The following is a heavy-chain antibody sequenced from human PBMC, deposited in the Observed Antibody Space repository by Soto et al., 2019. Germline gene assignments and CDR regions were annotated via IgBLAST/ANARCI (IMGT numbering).Heavy chain of an antibody. D-gene: IGHD4-17*01. J-gene: IGHJ4*02. V-gene: IGHV3-23*01. CDR2: ISGSGGTT. Sequence: EVQLLESGGGLVQPGGSLRLSCAASGFTFDSYAMSWVRQAPGKGLDFVSSISGSGGTTYFADSVKGLFTISRDNSKNTLYLQMNTLRAEDTAVYYCAKGRMTTLTTTIINYWGQGTLVTVSS. CDR3: AKGRMTTLTTTIINY. CDR1: GFTFDSYA.